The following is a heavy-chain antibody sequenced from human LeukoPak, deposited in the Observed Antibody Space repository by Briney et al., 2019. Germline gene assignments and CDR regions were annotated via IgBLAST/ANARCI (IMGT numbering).Heavy chain of an antibody. CDR3: ARVGAERQQLVRFGQFDY. Sequence: GASVKVSCKASGYTFTGYYMHWVRQAPGQELEWMGWINPNSGGTNYAQKFQGRVTMTRDTSISTAYMELSRLRSDDTAVYYCARVGAERQQLVRFGQFDYWGQGTLVTVSS. CDR1: GYTFTGYY. J-gene: IGHJ4*02. D-gene: IGHD6-13*01. CDR2: INPNSGGT. V-gene: IGHV1-2*02.